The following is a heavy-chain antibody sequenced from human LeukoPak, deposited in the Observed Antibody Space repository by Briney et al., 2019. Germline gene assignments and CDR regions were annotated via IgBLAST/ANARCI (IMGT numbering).Heavy chain of an antibody. Sequence: PSETLSHTCTVSGGSISSYYWSWIRQPPGKGLEWIGYISDSGSTKYNPSLKSRVTISLDTSKSQFSLKLSSVTAADAAVYYCARATSSSWYVDWFDSWGQGTLVTVSS. J-gene: IGHJ5*01. CDR3: ARATSSSWYVDWFDS. D-gene: IGHD6-13*01. CDR2: ISDSGST. V-gene: IGHV4-59*01. CDR1: GGSISSYY.